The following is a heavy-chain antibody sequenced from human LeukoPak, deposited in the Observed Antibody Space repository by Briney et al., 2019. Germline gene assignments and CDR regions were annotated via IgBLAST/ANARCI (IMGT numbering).Heavy chain of an antibody. Sequence: ASVKVSCKASGYTFTSYGISWVRQAPGQGLEWMGWINTRSGDPEYSHEFQGRVTISRDIAESTASMELRSLRSDDMGVYYCARDSGRGWYEFRWGQGTLVTVSS. CDR3: ARDSGRGWYEFR. CDR1: GYTFTSYG. CDR2: INTRSGDP. J-gene: IGHJ4*02. D-gene: IGHD6-19*01. V-gene: IGHV1-18*03.